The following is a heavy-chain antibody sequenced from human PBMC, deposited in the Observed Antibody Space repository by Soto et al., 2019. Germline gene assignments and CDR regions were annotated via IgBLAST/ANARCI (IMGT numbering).Heavy chain of an antibody. CDR3: ARGEYDSSGLYSWAPLGFDV. CDR1: GGSFTDYY. J-gene: IGHJ6*02. D-gene: IGHD3-22*01. Sequence: QVQLRQWGAGLLKPSETLVLTCAVSGGSFTDYYWGWIRQSPGKGLEWIGEINHSASSTYNPSLASPVTILVDTSKKQFSLRRTSVTAADTAMYYCARGEYDSSGLYSWAPLGFDVWGQGTTVTVSS. V-gene: IGHV4-34*01. CDR2: INHSASS.